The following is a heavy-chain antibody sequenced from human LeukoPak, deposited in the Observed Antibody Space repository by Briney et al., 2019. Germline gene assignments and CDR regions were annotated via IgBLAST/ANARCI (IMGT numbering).Heavy chain of an antibody. D-gene: IGHD2-15*01. CDR1: GGSLSGYY. J-gene: IGHJ4*02. V-gene: IGHV4-34*01. CDR2: INHSGST. CDR3: ARGRYCSGGSCFDY. Sequence: SETLSLTCAVYGGSLSGYYWSWIRQPPGKGLEWIGEINHSGSTNYNPSLKSRVTISVDTSKNQFSLKLSSVTAADTAVYYCARGRYCSGGSCFDYWGQGTLVTVSS.